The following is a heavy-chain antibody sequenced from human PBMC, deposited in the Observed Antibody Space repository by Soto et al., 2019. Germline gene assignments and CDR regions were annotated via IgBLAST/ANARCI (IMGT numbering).Heavy chain of an antibody. V-gene: IGHV4-34*01. CDR1: CGSFSSYY. D-gene: IGHD6-6*01. J-gene: IGHJ4*02. CDR2: INHSGST. CDR3: ARTSRFDC. Sequence: QVQLQQWGAGLLKPSETLSLTCAVYCGSFSSYYWSWIRQPPGKGLEWIGEINHSGSTNYNPSLXSXDXXSVDTSSNQFSLKLSSVTAADTAVYYCARTSRFDCWGQGTLVTVSS.